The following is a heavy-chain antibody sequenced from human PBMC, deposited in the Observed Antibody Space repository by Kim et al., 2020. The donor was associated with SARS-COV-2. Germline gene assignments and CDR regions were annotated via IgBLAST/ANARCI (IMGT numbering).Heavy chain of an antibody. CDR2: INTNTGNP. CDR3: ARERAAAYDSSGYYHDY. CDR1: GYTFTSYA. D-gene: IGHD3-22*01. V-gene: IGHV7-4-1*02. Sequence: ASVKVSCKASGYTFTSYAMNWVRQAPGQGLEWMGWINTNTGNPTYAQGFTGRFVFSLDTSVSTAYLQISSLKAEDTAVYYCARERAAAYDSSGYYHDYWGQGTLVTVSS. J-gene: IGHJ4*02.